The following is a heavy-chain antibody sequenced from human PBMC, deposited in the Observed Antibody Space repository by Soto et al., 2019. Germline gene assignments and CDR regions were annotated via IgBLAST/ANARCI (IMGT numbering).Heavy chain of an antibody. CDR3: ARAPYGILWFGDSFHYFDY. Sequence: GGSLRLSCAASGFTFSSYWMHWVRQAPGKGLVWVSRINSDGSSTSYADSVKGRFTISRDNAKNTLYLQMNSLRAEDTAVYYCARAPYGILWFGDSFHYFDYWGQGTLVTVSS. J-gene: IGHJ4*02. D-gene: IGHD3-10*01. CDR1: GFTFSSYW. CDR2: INSDGSST. V-gene: IGHV3-74*01.